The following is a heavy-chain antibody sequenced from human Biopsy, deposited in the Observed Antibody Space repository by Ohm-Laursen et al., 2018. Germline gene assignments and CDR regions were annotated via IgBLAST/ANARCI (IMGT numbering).Heavy chain of an antibody. CDR1: EGSVSSFY. CDR3: ARDSRGGHLNTTLITGKNLDS. D-gene: IGHD3-16*01. Sequence: PSQTLSLTCTVSEGSVSSFYWTWIRQSPGEGLEWIGYIYYTGSTNYNPSVKSRVTISVDTSKNQFSLKLNSVTAADTAVYFCARDSRGGHLNTTLITGKNLDSWGQGILVTVSS. V-gene: IGHV4-59*02. CDR2: IYYTGST. J-gene: IGHJ4*02.